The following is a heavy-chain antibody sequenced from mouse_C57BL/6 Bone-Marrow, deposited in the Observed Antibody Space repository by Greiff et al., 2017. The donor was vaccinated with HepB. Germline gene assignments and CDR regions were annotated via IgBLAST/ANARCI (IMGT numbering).Heavy chain of an antibody. CDR3: ARSFDY. CDR2: ISSGSSTI. Sequence: EVHLVESGGGLVKPGGSLKLSCAASGFTFSDYGMHWVRQAPEKGLEWVAYISSGSSTIYYADTVKGRFTISRDNAKNTLFLQMTSLRSEDTAMYYCARSFDYWGHRHHSHSLL. J-gene: IGHJ2*01. V-gene: IGHV5-17*01. CDR1: GFTFSDYG.